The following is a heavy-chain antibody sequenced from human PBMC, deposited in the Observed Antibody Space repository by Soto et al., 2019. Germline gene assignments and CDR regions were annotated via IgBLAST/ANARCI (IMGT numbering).Heavy chain of an antibody. CDR2: ISYDGSNK. D-gene: IGHD3-22*01. Sequence: QVQLVESGGGVVQPGRSLRLSCAASGFTFSSYGMHWVRQAPGKGLEWVAGISYDGSNKYYADSVQGRFTSSRDNSKNTLYLQMNSLRAEDTAVYCCAKEFFTYDYDSSGYPSFDYWGQGTLVTVSS. CDR3: AKEFFTYDYDSSGYPSFDY. CDR1: GFTFSSYG. J-gene: IGHJ4*02. V-gene: IGHV3-30*18.